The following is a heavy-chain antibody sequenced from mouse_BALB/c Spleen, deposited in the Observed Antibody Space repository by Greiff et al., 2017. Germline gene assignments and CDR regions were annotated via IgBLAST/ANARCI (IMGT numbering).Heavy chain of an antibody. CDR3: ARWRTEDDYAMDY. CDR2: ISSGGGNT. J-gene: IGHJ4*01. Sequence: EVQLMESGGGLVNPGGSLKLSCAASGFTFSSYTMSWVRQTPEKRLEWVATISSGGGNTYYPDSVKGRFTISRDNAKNNLYLQMSSLRSEDTAMYYYARWRTEDDYAMDYWGQGTAVTVSS. CDR1: GFTFSSYT. V-gene: IGHV5-9*03.